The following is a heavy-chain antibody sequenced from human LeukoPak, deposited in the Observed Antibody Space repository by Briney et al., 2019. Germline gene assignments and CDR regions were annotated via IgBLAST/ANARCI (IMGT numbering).Heavy chain of an antibody. D-gene: IGHD5-24*01. CDR2: LNGDGSIT. J-gene: IGHJ4*02. Sequence: PGGSLRISCAASGFTFRSSWMHWVRQAPGKGLMWISRLNGDGSITSSADSVKGRFIISRDNAKNTLYLQMNSLRAEDTAVYYCGRGHVDLIGYWGRGTLVTVSS. CDR3: GRGHVDLIGY. V-gene: IGHV3-74*01. CDR1: GFTFRSSW.